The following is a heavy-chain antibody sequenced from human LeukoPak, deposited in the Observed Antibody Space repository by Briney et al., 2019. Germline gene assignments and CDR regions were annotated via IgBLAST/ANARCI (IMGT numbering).Heavy chain of an antibody. V-gene: IGHV4-39*07. CDR3: ARTPIYYYDNSGYFT. J-gene: IGHJ5*02. D-gene: IGHD3-22*01. CDR2: IYYSGST. Sequence: PSETLSLTCTVSGGSISSSSYYWGWIRQPPGKGLEWIGSIYYSGSTYYSPSLKSRVTISVDTSKNQFSLKLSSVTAADTAVYYCARTPIYYYDNSGYFTWGQGTLVTVSS. CDR1: GGSISSSSYY.